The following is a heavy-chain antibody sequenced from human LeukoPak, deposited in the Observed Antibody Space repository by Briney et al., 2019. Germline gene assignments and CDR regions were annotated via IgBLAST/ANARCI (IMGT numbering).Heavy chain of an antibody. CDR2: IYYSGNT. Sequence: PSETLSLTCTVSGGSISSYYWSWIRQPPGKGLEWIGYIYYSGNTNYNPSLKSRVTISVDTSKNQFSLKLSSVTAADTAVYYCARDGVSKVGYWGQGTLVTVSS. V-gene: IGHV4-59*12. J-gene: IGHJ4*02. CDR3: ARDGVSKVGY. CDR1: GGSISSYY.